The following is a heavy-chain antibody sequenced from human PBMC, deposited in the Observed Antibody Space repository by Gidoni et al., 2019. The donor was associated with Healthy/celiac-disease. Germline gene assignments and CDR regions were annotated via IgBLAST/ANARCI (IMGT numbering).Heavy chain of an antibody. V-gene: IGHV1-69*01. CDR3: ASGVYYYDSSGYYSYEAFDI. D-gene: IGHD3-22*01. CDR1: GGPFSSYA. Sequence: QVQLVQSGAVVKKPGSSVKVSCKASGGPFSSYAISWVRQAPGYGLEWMGGILPIFGTANYAQKCQGRVTITADESTSTAYMELSSLRSEETAVYYCASGVYYYDSSGYYSYEAFDIWGQGTMVTVSS. CDR2: ILPIFGTA. J-gene: IGHJ3*02.